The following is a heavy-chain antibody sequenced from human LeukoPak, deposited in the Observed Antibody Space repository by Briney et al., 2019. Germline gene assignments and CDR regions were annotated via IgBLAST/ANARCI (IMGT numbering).Heavy chain of an antibody. CDR3: AKDLHWGLDY. Sequence: PGGSLRLSCEASGFAFNTYGMSWVRQAPGKGLEWVSATSGSGGSTYYADSVQGRFTISRDNSKSTLYLQMNNLRAEDTAVYYCAKDLHWGLDYWGQGTLVTVSS. D-gene: IGHD7-27*01. V-gene: IGHV3-23*01. CDR1: GFAFNTYG. CDR2: TSGSGGST. J-gene: IGHJ4*02.